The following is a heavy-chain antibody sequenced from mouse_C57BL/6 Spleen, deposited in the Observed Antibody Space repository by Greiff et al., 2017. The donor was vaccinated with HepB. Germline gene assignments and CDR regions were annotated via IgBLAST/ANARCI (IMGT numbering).Heavy chain of an antibody. V-gene: IGHV1-22*01. CDR2: INPNNGGT. CDR3: AREDTGYWYFDV. Sequence: VQLQHSGPELVKPGASVKMSCKASGYTFTDYNMHWVKQSHGKSLEWIGYINPNNGGTSYNQKFKGKATLTVNKSSSTAYMELRSLTSEDSAVYYCAREDTGYWYFDVWGTGTTVTVSS. D-gene: IGHD1-1*01. CDR1: GYTFTDYN. J-gene: IGHJ1*03.